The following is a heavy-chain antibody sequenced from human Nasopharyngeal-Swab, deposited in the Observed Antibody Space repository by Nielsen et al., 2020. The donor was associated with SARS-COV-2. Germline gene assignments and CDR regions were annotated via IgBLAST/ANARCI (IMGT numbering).Heavy chain of an antibody. CDR2: IWYDGSNK. V-gene: IGHV3-33*01. J-gene: IGHJ5*02. CDR3: ARSITIFGGGWFDP. Sequence: GESLKISCAASGFTFSSYGMHWVRQAPGKGLEWVAVIWYDGSNKYYADSMKGRFTISRDNSKNTLYLQMNSLRAEDTAVYYCARSITIFGGGWFDPWGQGTLVTVSS. D-gene: IGHD3-3*01. CDR1: GFTFSSYG.